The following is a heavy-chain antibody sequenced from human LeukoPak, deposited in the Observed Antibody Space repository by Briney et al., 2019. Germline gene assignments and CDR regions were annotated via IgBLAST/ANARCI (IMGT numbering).Heavy chain of an antibody. J-gene: IGHJ4*02. CDR3: ARDQRTYYYDSSGQSHFDY. D-gene: IGHD3-22*01. V-gene: IGHV1-69*13. CDR1: GYTFTSYG. Sequence: GASVKVSCKASGYTFTSYGISWVRQAPGQGLEWMGGIIPIFGTANYAQKFQGRVTITADESTSTAYMELSSLRSEDTAVYYCARDQRTYYYDSSGQSHFDYWGQGTLVTVSS. CDR2: IIPIFGTA.